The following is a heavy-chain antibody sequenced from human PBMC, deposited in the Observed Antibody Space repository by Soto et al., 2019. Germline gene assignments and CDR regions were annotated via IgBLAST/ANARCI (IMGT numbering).Heavy chain of an antibody. CDR2: IWSDGSDQ. Sequence: QVELVESGGGVVQPGKSLRLSCVASGFSIRTYGMHWVRQAPGKGLEWVAVIWSDGSDQLYADPMKGQLTISRDNAKNTLYLQVNSLRADDTAAYFCATEPRMSSRGRGGMDVWGHGTTVIVSS. CDR3: ATEPRMSSRGRGGMDV. D-gene: IGHD3-10*01. J-gene: IGHJ6*02. CDR1: GFSIRTYG. V-gene: IGHV3-33*01.